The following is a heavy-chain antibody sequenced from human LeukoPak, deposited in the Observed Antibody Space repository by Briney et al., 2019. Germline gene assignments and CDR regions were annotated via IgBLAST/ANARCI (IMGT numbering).Heavy chain of an antibody. CDR3: VRDGRRGSFGDALDI. CDR2: IYNSDTT. D-gene: IGHD1-1*01. Sequence: PSETLSLTCTVSGGSITSGRYFWSWIRQPAGKGLEWIGRIYNSDTTSYTPSLKSRVTMSIDTSKNQFSLKVSSVTAADTAVYYCVRDGRRGSFGDALDIWGLGTMVIVSS. J-gene: IGHJ3*02. CDR1: GGSITSGRYF. V-gene: IGHV4-61*02.